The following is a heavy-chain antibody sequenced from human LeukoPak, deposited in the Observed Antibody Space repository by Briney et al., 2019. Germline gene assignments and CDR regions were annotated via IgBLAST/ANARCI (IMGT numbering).Heavy chain of an antibody. CDR3: ARDVNSSGYYLHDAFDI. CDR1: GFTFSSYS. D-gene: IGHD3-22*01. V-gene: IGHV4-31*02. J-gene: IGHJ3*02. CDR2: IYYSGST. Sequence: LRLSCAASGFTFSSYSMNWVRQAPGKGLEWIGYIYYSGSTYYNPSLKSRVTISVDTSKNQFSLKLSSVTAADTAVYYCARDVNSSGYYLHDAFDIWGQGTMVTVSS.